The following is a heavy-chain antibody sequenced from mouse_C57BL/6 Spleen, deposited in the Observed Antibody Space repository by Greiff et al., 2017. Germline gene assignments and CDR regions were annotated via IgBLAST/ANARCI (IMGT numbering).Heavy chain of an antibody. CDR1: GYTFTGYW. V-gene: IGHV1-9*01. CDR3: ARVFGCDDSSYYFDY. J-gene: IGHJ2*01. Sequence: VQLQQSGAELMKPGASVKLSCKASGYTFTGYWIQWVKQRPGHGLEWIGEIFPGSGSTNYNQKFKGKATFTADTSSNTAYMQLSSLTTEDSAIYECARVFGCDDSSYYFDYWGQGTTLTVSS. D-gene: IGHD1-1*01. CDR2: IFPGSGST.